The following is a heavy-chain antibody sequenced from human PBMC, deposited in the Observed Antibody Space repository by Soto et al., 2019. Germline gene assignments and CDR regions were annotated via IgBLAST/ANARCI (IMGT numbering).Heavy chain of an antibody. V-gene: IGHV3-7*04. J-gene: IGHJ4*02. Sequence: EVQLVESGGNLVQPGGSLRLSCVGSGFTFSSNWMTWVLQAPGKGLEWVGNIRQDGSEKNYVDSVKGRFTISRDNAKNSLYLQMNSLRAEDTAVYYCAREIVVARGASYFDYWGPGTLVTVSS. D-gene: IGHD2-2*01. CDR1: GFTFSSNW. CDR2: IRQDGSEK. CDR3: AREIVVARGASYFDY.